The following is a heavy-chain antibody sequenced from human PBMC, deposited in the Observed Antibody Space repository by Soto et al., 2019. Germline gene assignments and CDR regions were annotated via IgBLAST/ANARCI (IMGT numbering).Heavy chain of an antibody. J-gene: IGHJ3*02. CDR1: GFTFSSYW. D-gene: IGHD2-15*01. Sequence: GGSLRLSCAASGFTFSSYWMSWVRQAPGKGLEWVANIKQDGSEKYYVDSVKGRFTISRDNAKNSLYLQMNSLRAEDTAVYYCARRYCSGGSCYSGACDIWGQGTMVTVSS. V-gene: IGHV3-7*03. CDR2: IKQDGSEK. CDR3: ARRYCSGGSCYSGACDI.